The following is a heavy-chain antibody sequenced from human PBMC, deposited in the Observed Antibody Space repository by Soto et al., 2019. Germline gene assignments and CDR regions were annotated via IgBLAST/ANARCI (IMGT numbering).Heavy chain of an antibody. J-gene: IGHJ4*02. D-gene: IGHD3-16*01. V-gene: IGHV4-4*02. CDR1: SGSISSSNW. CDR3: ARGRDYTWTL. CDR2: IYHSGST. Sequence: PSETLSLTCAVSSGSISSSNWWCWIRQPPGKGLEWIGEIYHSGSTNYNPSLKSRVTISVDTSKRQFSLELNSVTAADTAVYFCARGRDYTWTLGGPGTLVTVSS.